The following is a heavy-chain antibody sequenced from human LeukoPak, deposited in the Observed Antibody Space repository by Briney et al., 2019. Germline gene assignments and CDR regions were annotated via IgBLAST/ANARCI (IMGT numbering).Heavy chain of an antibody. V-gene: IGHV4-61*01. J-gene: IGHJ6*02. CDR3: ARDRGGLRSASGYYHYGMDV. Sequence: SETLSLTCTVSGGSVSSGSYYWSWIRQPPGKGLEWIGYIYYSGSTNYNPSLKSRVTISVDTSKNQFSLKLSSVTAADTAVYYCARDRGGLRSASGYYHYGMDVWGQGTTVTVSS. CDR1: GGSVSSGSYY. CDR2: IYYSGST. D-gene: IGHD4-17*01.